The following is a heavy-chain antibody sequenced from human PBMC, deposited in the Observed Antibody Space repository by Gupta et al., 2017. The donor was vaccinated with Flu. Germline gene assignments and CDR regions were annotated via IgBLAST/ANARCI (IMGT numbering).Heavy chain of an antibody. J-gene: IGHJ4*02. CDR2: ISSSSSYI. Sequence: VRQAPGKGLEWVSSISSSSSYIYYADSVKGRFTISRDNAKNSRYLQMNSLRAEDTAVYYCARGSNGGSYYVDYWGQGTLVTVSS. CDR3: ARGSNGGSYYVDY. V-gene: IGHV3-21*01. D-gene: IGHD1-26*01.